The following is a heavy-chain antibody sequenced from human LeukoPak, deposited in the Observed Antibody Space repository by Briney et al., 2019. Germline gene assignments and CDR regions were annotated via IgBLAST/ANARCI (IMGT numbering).Heavy chain of an antibody. CDR2: IYPGDSDT. D-gene: IGHD5-12*01. V-gene: IGHV5-51*01. J-gene: IGHJ4*02. CDR3: ARLGGYSGYDSGYYFDY. CDR1: GYSFTSYW. Sequence: ESLKISSKGSGYSFTSYWIGWVRQTPGKGLECMGIIYPGDSDTRYRPSFQGQVTISADKSISTAYLQWSSLKASDTAMYYCARLGGYSGYDSGYYFDYWGQGTLVTVSS.